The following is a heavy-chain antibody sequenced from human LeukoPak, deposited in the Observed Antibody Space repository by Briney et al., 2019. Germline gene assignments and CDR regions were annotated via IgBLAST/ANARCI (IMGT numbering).Heavy chain of an antibody. J-gene: IGHJ4*02. CDR1: GFNFDDFC. D-gene: IGHD6-13*01. V-gene: IGHV3-20*01. CDR2: IKWNGGST. CDR3: AREGSSSWYGLDYFDY. Sequence: GGSPEIFWGAPGFNFDDFCLSWGRPTSGEGAGGGSGIKWNGGSTGYADSVKGRFTISRDNAKNSLYLQMNSLRAEDTALYHCAREGSSSWYGLDYFDYWGQGTLVTVSS.